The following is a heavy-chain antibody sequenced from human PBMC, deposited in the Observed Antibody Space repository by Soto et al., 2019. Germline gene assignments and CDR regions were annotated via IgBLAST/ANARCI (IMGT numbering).Heavy chain of an antibody. J-gene: IGHJ4*02. Sequence: GASVKVSCKASGYTFTGYYMHWVRLAPGQGLEWMGWINPNSGGTNYAQKFQGWVTMTRDTSISTAYMELSRLRSDDTAVYYCARQAYCSGGSCYSSDKYYFDYWGQGTLVTVSS. CDR2: INPNSGGT. D-gene: IGHD2-15*01. CDR1: GYTFTGYY. CDR3: ARQAYCSGGSCYSSDKYYFDY. V-gene: IGHV1-2*04.